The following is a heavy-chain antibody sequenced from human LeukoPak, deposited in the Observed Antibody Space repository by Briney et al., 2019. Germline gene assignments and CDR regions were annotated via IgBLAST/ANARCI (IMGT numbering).Heavy chain of an antibody. Sequence: GASVKVSCKASGYTFTSYYMHWVRQAPGQGLEWMGIINPSGGSTSYAQKFQGRVTMTRDTSISTAYMELSRLRSDDTAVYYCARPYYYGSGSSDYWGQGTLVTVSS. J-gene: IGHJ4*02. D-gene: IGHD3-10*01. CDR1: GYTFTSYY. V-gene: IGHV1-46*01. CDR2: INPSGGST. CDR3: ARPYYYGSGSSDY.